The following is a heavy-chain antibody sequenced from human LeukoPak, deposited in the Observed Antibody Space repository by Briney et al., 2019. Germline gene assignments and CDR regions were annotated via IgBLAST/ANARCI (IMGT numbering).Heavy chain of an antibody. Sequence: GSLRPSCAASGIPFSSYAMSWVRQAPGKGLGGVSAISGSGGSTYYADSVKGRFTISRDNSKNTLYLQMNSLRAEDTAVYYCANAAWLVTYYFDYWGQGTLVTVSS. J-gene: IGHJ4*02. CDR2: ISGSGGST. CDR1: GIPFSSYA. CDR3: ANAAWLVTYYFDY. D-gene: IGHD6-19*01. V-gene: IGHV3-23*01.